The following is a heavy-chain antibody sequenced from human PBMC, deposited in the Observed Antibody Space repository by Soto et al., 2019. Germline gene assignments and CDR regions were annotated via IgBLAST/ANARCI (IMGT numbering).Heavy chain of an antibody. J-gene: IGHJ4*02. V-gene: IGHV4-39*01. CDR3: ATGRSDSGWYEEHF. D-gene: IGHD6-19*01. CDR2: LSYLGTT. Sequence: SETLSLTCTVSNDSIRSGTYYWAWIRQPPGRGLEWIGSLSYLGTTDYNPFLKSRVTISKDASKNQFSLKLTSMTAADTAVYYRATGRSDSGWYEEHFWGQGPLVTVYS. CDR1: NDSIRSGTYY.